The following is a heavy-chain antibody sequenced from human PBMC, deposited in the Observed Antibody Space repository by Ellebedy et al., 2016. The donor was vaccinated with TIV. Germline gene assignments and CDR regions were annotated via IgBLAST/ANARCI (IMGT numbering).Heavy chain of an antibody. CDR1: GGSISSSSYY. V-gene: IGHV4-61*02. CDR3: ARSTQVDFSPFFDY. CDR2: IYTSGST. Sequence: SETLSLTXTVSGGSISSSSYYWSWIRQPAGKGLEWIGRIYTSGSTNYNPSLKSRVTMSVDTSKNQFSLKLSSVTAADTAVYYCARSTQVDFSPFFDYWGQGTLVTVSS. J-gene: IGHJ4*02. D-gene: IGHD3/OR15-3a*01.